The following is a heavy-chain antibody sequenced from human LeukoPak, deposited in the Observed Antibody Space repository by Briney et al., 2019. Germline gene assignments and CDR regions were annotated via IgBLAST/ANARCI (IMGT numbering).Heavy chain of an antibody. V-gene: IGHV3-21*01. CDR3: GGGVVRCGVKTLNY. J-gene: IGHJ4*02. Sequence: PGGSLRLSCAASGFTFSSYSMNWVRQAPGKGLEWVSSISSSSSYIYYADSVKGRFTISRDNAKNSLYLQMNSLRAEDTAVYYCGGGVVRCGVKTLNYWGQGTLVTVSS. D-gene: IGHD2-21*01. CDR1: GFTFSSYS. CDR2: ISSSSSYI.